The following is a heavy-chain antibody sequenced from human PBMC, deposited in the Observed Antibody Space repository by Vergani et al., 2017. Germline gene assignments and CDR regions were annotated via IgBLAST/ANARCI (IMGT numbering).Heavy chain of an antibody. CDR3: AREYFVGIIDYYGMDV. CDR1: GFTVSSNY. D-gene: IGHD3-16*01. CDR2: IYSGGST. J-gene: IGHJ6*02. V-gene: IGHV3-53*02. Sequence: EVQLVETGGGLIQPGGSLRLSCAASGFTVSSNYMSWVRQAPGKGLEWVSVIYSGGSTYYADSVKGRFTISRDNSKNTLYLQMNSLRAEDTAVYYCAREYFVGIIDYYGMDVWGQGTTVTVSS.